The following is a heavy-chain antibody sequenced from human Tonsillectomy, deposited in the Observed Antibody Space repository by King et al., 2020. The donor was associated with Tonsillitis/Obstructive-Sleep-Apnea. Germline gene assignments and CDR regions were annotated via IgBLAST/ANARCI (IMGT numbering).Heavy chain of an antibody. D-gene: IGHD5-18*01. V-gene: IGHV4-39*01. CDR3: ASRVLRGYSYGYGY. CDR2: SYYSGRT. J-gene: IGHJ4*02. CDR1: GGSISSSSYY. Sequence: LQLQESGPGLVKPSETLSLTCTVSGGSISSSSYYWGWIRQPPGKGLEWIWSSYYSGRTYYNPSLKIRVTLSVATSNNQFSLKLSPVTAADTAVYYCASRVLRGYSYGYGYWGQGTLVTVSS.